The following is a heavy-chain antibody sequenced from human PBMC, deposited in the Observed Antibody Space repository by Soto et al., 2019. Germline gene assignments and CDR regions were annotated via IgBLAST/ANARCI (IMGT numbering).Heavy chain of an antibody. Sequence: PRLSCAASGFIFGNHAMSWVRQAPGKGLEWVSGISASGNLIYYADSVKGRFNMSRDNSKNTLYLQMNSLRAEDTAVYFCAKRQGIGSAAKNFDFWGQGTLVTVSS. J-gene: IGHJ4*02. V-gene: IGHV3-23*01. D-gene: IGHD6-13*01. CDR3: AKRQGIGSAAKNFDF. CDR2: ISASGNLI. CDR1: GFIFGNHA.